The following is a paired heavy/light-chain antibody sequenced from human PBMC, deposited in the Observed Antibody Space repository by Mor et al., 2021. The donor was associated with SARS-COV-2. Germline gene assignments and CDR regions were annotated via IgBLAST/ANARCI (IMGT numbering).Heavy chain of an antibody. J-gene: IGHJ2*01. CDR1: GFTFRTFA. Sequence: EEQLVESGGGVVQPGGSLRLSCTVSGFTFRTFAMHWVRQAPGKGLEYVAAISNNGSYIDYAESVKSRFIISRDTSKNTLFLQMSRLRAEDTAIYYCVRGGGYGDYVYWFFDLWGRGTRVTVSS. D-gene: IGHD4-17*01. CDR2: ISNNGSYI. CDR3: VRGGGYGDYVYWFFDL. V-gene: IGHV3-64D*09.
Light chain of an antibody. Sequence: EIVLTQSPGTLSLSPGERATLSCRASQSVSSSYLAWYQQKPGQAPRLLIYDASSRATGIPDRFSGSGSGADFTLTISGLEPEDFAVYYCQQYGGSPPYTFGQGTKLEIK. V-gene: IGKV3-20*01. CDR2: DAS. J-gene: IGKJ2*01. CDR1: QSVSSSY. CDR3: QQYGGSPPYT.